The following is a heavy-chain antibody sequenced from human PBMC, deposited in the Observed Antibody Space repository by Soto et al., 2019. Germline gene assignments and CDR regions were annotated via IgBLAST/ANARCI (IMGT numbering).Heavy chain of an antibody. D-gene: IGHD1-26*01. Sequence: PSETLSLTCAVSGGSISSGGYSWSWIRQPPGKGLEWIGYIYHSGSTYYNPSLKSRITISIDRSKNQLSLKLSSVTAADTAVYYCARGWWEREGYLMDVWGQGTTVTVS. CDR2: IYHSGST. CDR1: GGSISSGGYS. J-gene: IGHJ6*02. V-gene: IGHV4-30-2*01. CDR3: ARGWWEREGYLMDV.